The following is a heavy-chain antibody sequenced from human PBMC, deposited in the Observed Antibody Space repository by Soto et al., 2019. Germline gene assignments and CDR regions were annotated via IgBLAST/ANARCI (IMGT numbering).Heavy chain of an antibody. Sequence: GGSLRLSCAASGFTFSSYAMSWVRQAPGTGLEWVSAISGSGGSTYYADSVKGRFTISRDNSKNTLYLQMNSLRAEDTAVYYCAKDLRPSTVTTDAFDIWGQGTMVTVSS. CDR3: AKDLRPSTVTTDAFDI. CDR2: ISGSGGST. V-gene: IGHV3-23*01. J-gene: IGHJ3*02. CDR1: GFTFSSYA. D-gene: IGHD4-17*01.